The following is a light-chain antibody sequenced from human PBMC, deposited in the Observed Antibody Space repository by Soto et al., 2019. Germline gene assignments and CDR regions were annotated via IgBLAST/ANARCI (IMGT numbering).Light chain of an antibody. V-gene: IGKV1-5*03. CDR3: QQYNTYPLT. CDR2: KAS. CDR1: QSISTW. J-gene: IGKJ4*01. Sequence: DIQMTQSPSTLSASVGDRVTITCRASQSISTWLAWYQQKPGKAPKLLIYKASSLESGVPSRFSVSGSGTEFTLTINSLQPDDFATYYCQQYNTYPLTFGGGTTVEIK.